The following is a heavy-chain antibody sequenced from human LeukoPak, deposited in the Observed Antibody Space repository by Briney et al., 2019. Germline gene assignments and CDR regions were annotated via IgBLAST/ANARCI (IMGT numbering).Heavy chain of an antibody. D-gene: IGHD2-15*01. J-gene: IGHJ4*02. CDR3: ARETVCSGGSCYYEFAD. CDR2: ISSSGSTI. CDR1: GFTFSDYY. V-gene: IGHV3-11*01. Sequence: PGGSLRLSCAASGFTFSDYYMSWIRQAPGKGLEWVSYISSSGSTINYADSVKGRFTISRDSAKNSLYLQMNSLRAEDTAGYYCARETVCSGGSCYYEFADWGQGTLVTVSS.